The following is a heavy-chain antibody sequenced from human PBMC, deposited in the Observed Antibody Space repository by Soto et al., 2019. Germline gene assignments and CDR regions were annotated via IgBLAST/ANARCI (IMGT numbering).Heavy chain of an antibody. CDR2: IIPFFDTA. CDR3: GRHDSISCSCYYYYYYVMDV. D-gene: IGHD3-22*01. CDR1: GDTFSSYA. J-gene: IGHJ6*02. V-gene: IGHV1-69*13. Sequence: SVKVSCKASGDTFSSYAISWVRQAPGQGLEWMGGIIPFFDTANYAQQFQGRVSITADESTSTAYMELSSLRSEDTAVYYCGRHDSISCSCYYYYYYVMDVWGQGTTVTVSS.